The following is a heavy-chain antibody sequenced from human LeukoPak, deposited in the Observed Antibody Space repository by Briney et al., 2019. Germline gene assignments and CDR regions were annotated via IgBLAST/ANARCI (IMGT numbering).Heavy chain of an antibody. CDR2: INTYTGNP. CDR3: ARHYSGSGSFYKPDY. Sequence: GASVKVSCKASGYTFTSYAMNWVRQAPGQGLEFMGWINTYTGNPTYAQGFTGRFVFSLDTSVSTAYLQISSLKAEDTAVYYCARHYSGSGSFYKPDYWGQGTLVTVSS. CDR1: GYTFTSYA. D-gene: IGHD3-10*01. V-gene: IGHV7-4-1*02. J-gene: IGHJ4*02.